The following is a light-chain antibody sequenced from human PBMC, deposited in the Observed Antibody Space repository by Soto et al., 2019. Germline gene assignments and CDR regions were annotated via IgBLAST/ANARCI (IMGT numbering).Light chain of an antibody. CDR3: SSYTSSSTEV. Sequence: LTQPGSVSGCPGQSITISCTRTSSDVGGYNYVSWYQHHPGKAPKLLIYDVNSRPSGVSDRFSGSKSGNTASLTISGLQAEDEADYYCSSYTSSSTEVFGTGTKVTVL. CDR2: DVN. J-gene: IGLJ1*01. V-gene: IGLV2-14*03. CDR1: SSDVGGYNY.